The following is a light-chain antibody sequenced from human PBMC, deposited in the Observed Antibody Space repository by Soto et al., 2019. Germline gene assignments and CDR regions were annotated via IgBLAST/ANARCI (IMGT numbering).Light chain of an antibody. J-gene: IGKJ1*01. Sequence: DIQMTQSPSTLSASVGDRVTITCRASQSISSWVAWYQQKPGKAPKLLIYKASSFESGVPSRFSGSGSGTEFNLTSSSLQPDDFASYYCQQLWTFGQGTKVEIK. CDR2: KAS. CDR3: QQLWT. CDR1: QSISSW. V-gene: IGKV1-5*03.